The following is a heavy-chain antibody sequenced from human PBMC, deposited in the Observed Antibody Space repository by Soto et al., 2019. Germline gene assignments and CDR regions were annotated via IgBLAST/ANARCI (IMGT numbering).Heavy chain of an antibody. CDR3: ARGGCSSTSSYVYYYYGMDV. J-gene: IGHJ6*02. CDR1: GGTFSSYA. D-gene: IGHD2-2*01. V-gene: IGHV1-69*06. Sequence: QVPLVQSGAEVKKPGSSVKVSCKASGGTFSSYAISWVRQAPGQGLEWMGGIIPIFGTANYAQKFQGRVTITADKSTSTAYMELSSLRSEDTAVYYCARGGCSSTSSYVYYYYGMDVWGQGTTVTVSS. CDR2: IIPIFGTA.